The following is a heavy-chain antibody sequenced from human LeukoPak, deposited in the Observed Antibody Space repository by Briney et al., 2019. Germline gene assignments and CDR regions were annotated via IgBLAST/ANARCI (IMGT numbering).Heavy chain of an antibody. Sequence: SETLSLTCSVSGYSIRSGYHWAWIRQSPGKGLEWLGSIYQSGSTYDNPSLKSRVTMSVDTSRNQFSLSMRHVTAADTAVYYCARSEINDYNRYWGQGITVIVSP. CDR1: GYSIRSGYH. CDR3: ARSEINDYNRY. J-gene: IGHJ4*02. V-gene: IGHV4-38-2*01. D-gene: IGHD3-10*01. CDR2: IYQSGST.